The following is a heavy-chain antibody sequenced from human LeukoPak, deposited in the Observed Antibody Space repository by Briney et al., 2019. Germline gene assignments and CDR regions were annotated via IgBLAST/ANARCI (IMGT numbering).Heavy chain of an antibody. D-gene: IGHD1-14*01. CDR1: GGSISNYY. CDR2: IYYSGTT. Sequence: PSETLSLTCTVSGGSISNYYWSWIRQPPGKGLEWIGCIYYSGTTNYNPSLKSRVTISLDTSKNQFSLKLSSVTAADTAVYYCAREINRNWYFDLWGRGTLVTVSS. V-gene: IGHV4-59*01. CDR3: AREINRNWYFDL. J-gene: IGHJ2*01.